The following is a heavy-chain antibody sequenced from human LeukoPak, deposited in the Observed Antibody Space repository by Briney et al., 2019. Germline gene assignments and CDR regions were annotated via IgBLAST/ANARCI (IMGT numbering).Heavy chain of an antibody. CDR2: VSGSGGNT. Sequence: GGSLRLSCAASGFTFNNYAMSWVRQAPGKGLEWVSTVSGSGGNTYYADSVRGRFTISRDNSKNTLYLQMNSLRAEDTAVYYCAKNPGGLKVIRSWGVDPWGQGTLVTVSS. CDR1: GFTFNNYA. J-gene: IGHJ5*02. D-gene: IGHD3-16*01. V-gene: IGHV3-23*01. CDR3: AKNPGGLKVIRSWGVDP.